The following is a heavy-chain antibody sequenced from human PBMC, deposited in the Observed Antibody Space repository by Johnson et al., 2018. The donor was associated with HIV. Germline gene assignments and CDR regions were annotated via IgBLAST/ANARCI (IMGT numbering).Heavy chain of an antibody. V-gene: IGHV3-33*06. D-gene: IGHD3-22*01. CDR2: IWYYGSNK. CDR3: AKEYRNLYDGSSYLFPDVVDI. CDR1: GFTFSSYG. J-gene: IGHJ3*02. Sequence: QVQLVESGGGVVQPGRSLRLSCAASGFTFSSYGMHWVRQAPGKGLEWVAVIWYYGSNKYYADSVKGRFTISRDNSKNTLYLQMNSLRAEDTAVYYCAKEYRNLYDGSSYLFPDVVDIWGQGTMVTVSS.